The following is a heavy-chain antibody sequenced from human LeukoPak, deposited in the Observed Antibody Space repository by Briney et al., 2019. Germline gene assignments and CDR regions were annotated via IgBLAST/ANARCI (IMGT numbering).Heavy chain of an antibody. CDR3: ARARTYYYDSSGYVYYYYGMDV. J-gene: IGHJ6*02. CDR1: GFTFSSYA. D-gene: IGHD3-22*01. V-gene: IGHV3-30*09. Sequence: GGSLRLSCAASGFTFSSYAMHWVRQAPGKGLEWVAVISYDGSNKYYADSVKGRFAISRDNSKNTLYLQVNSLRAEDTAVYYCARARTYYYDSSGYVYYYYGMDVWGQGTTVTVSS. CDR2: ISYDGSNK.